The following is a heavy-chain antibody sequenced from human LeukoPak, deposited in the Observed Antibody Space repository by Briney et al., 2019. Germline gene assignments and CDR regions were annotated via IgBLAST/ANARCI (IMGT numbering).Heavy chain of an antibody. V-gene: IGHV3-74*01. CDR1: GFTFNNYW. CDR3: ARGPNSNWSGLDF. CDR2: ISPTGSTT. D-gene: IGHD6-6*01. J-gene: IGHJ4*02. Sequence: GGSLRLSCAASGFTFNNYWIHWVRQVPGKGLVWVSRISPTGSTTSYADSVKGRFTVSRGNAKNTLYLQVNNLRAEDTAVYYCARGPNSNWSGLDFWGQGTLLTVSS.